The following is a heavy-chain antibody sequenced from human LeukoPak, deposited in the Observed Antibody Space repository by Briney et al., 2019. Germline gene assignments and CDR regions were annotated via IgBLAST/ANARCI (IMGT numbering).Heavy chain of an antibody. J-gene: IGHJ4*02. CDR3: ARALSSTSCCPFDY. CDR1: GFTFSSYS. CDR2: ISSSSSYI. D-gene: IGHD2-2*01. Sequence: GGSLTLSCAASGFTFSSYSMNWVRQAPGKGLEWVSSISSSSSYIYYADSVKGRFTISRDNAKNSLYLQMNSLRAEDTAVYYCARALSSTSCCPFDYWGQGNLVTVSS. V-gene: IGHV3-21*01.